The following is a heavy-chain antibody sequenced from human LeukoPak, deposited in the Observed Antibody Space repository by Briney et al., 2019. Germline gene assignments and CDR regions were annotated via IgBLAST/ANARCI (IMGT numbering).Heavy chain of an antibody. CDR1: GFTFSSYG. V-gene: IGHV3-30*18. J-gene: IGHJ4*02. CDR2: ISNDGSNK. CDR3: AKGNDCSGGSCYLPYYFDY. Sequence: GGSLRLSCAASGFTFSSYGMHWVRQAPGKGLEWVAVISNDGSNKYYADSVKGRFTVSRDNSKNTLYLQMNSLRAEDTAVYYCAKGNDCSGGSCYLPYYFDYWGQGTLVTVFS. D-gene: IGHD2-15*01.